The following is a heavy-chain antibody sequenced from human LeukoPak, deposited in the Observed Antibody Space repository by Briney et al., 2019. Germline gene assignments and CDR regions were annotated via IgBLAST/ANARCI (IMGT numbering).Heavy chain of an antibody. CDR3: ARDCRTGGDCS. J-gene: IGHJ5*02. D-gene: IGHD2-21*02. V-gene: IGHV4-38-2*02. CDR2: SGST. CDR1: GYSISSGYY. Sequence: SETLSLTCTVSGYSISSGYYWGWIRQPPGKGLEWIGSGSTNYNPSLKSRVTISVDTSKNQFSLKLTSVTAADTAVYYCARDCRTGGDCSWGQGTLVTVSS.